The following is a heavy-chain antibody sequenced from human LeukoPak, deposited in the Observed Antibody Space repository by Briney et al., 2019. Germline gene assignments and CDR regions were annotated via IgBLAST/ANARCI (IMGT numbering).Heavy chain of an antibody. D-gene: IGHD7-27*01. Sequence: GASVKVSCKASGYTFTSYAMHWVRQAPGQGLEWMGWINPNSGGTNYAQKFQGRVTMTRDTSISTAYMELSRLRSDDTAVYYCARDGKLDPYLGYWGQGTLVTVSS. J-gene: IGHJ4*02. CDR3: ARDGKLDPYLGY. CDR2: INPNSGGT. CDR1: GYTFTSYA. V-gene: IGHV1-2*02.